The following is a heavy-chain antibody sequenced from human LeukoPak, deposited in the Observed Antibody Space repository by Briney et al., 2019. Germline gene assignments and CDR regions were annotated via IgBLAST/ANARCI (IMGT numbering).Heavy chain of an antibody. CDR2: IRYDGSNK. D-gene: IGHD6-19*01. CDR1: GFTFSSYG. CDR3: ARGGAGYSSGWLLSGLGFDY. V-gene: IGHV3-30*02. J-gene: IGHJ4*02. Sequence: PGGSLRLSCAASGFTFSSYGMHWVRQAPGKGLEWVAFIRYDGSNKYYADSVKGRFTISRDNSKNTLYLQMNSLRAEDTAVYYCARGGAGYSSGWLLSGLGFDYWGQGTLVTVSS.